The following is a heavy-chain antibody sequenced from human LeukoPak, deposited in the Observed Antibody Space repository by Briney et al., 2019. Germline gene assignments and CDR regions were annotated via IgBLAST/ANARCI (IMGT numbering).Heavy chain of an antibody. CDR2: ISSSSSYI. CDR3: ARDGGFRDIVATPFSYFDY. CDR1: GFTFSSYS. V-gene: IGHV3-21*01. D-gene: IGHD5-12*01. Sequence: GGSLRLSCAASGFTFSSYSMNWVRQAPGKGLEWVSSISSSSSYIYYADSVKGRFTISRDNAKNSLYLQMNSLRAEDTAVYHCARDGGFRDIVATPFSYFDYWGQGTLVTVSS. J-gene: IGHJ4*02.